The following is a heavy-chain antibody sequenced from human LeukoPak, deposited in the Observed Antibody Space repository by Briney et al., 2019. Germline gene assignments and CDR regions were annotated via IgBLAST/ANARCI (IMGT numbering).Heavy chain of an antibody. D-gene: IGHD3-10*01. CDR2: ISYDGSNK. CDR1: GFTFSSYG. J-gene: IGHJ4*02. Sequence: GGSLRLSCAASGFTFSSYGMHWVRQAPGKGLEWVAVISYDGSNKYYADSVKGRFTISRDNSKNTLYLQMNSLRAEDTAVYYCAGAPSTSPGSTPQNWGQGTLVTVSS. V-gene: IGHV3-30*19. CDR3: AGAPSTSPGSTPQN.